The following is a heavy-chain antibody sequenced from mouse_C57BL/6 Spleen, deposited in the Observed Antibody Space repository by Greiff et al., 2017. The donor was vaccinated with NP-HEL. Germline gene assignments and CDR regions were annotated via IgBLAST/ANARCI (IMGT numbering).Heavy chain of an antibody. CDR2: IYPGDGDT. J-gene: IGHJ4*01. V-gene: IGHV1-82*01. CDR3: ARAPYSNYVNYYAMDY. D-gene: IGHD2-5*01. CDR1: GYAFSSSW. Sequence: VQLQESGPELVKPGASVKISCKASGYAFSSSWMNWVKQRPGKGLEWIGRIYPGDGDTNYNGKFKGKATLTADKSSSTAYMQLSSLTSEDSAVYFCARAPYSNYVNYYAMDYWGQGTSVTVSS.